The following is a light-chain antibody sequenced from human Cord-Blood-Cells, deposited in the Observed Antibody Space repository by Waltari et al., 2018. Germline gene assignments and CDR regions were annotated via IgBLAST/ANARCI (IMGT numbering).Light chain of an antibody. CDR3: QQYYSTPLT. J-gene: IGKJ4*01. CDR1: QSVLYSSNNKNY. V-gene: IGKV4-1*01. Sequence: DIVMTQSPDSLAVSLGERATINCKSSQSVLYSSNNKNYLAWYQQKPGQPPKLLIYWASTRESGFPYRFSGSGSGTDFTLTISSLQAEDVAVYYCQQYYSTPLTFGGGTKVEIK. CDR2: WAS.